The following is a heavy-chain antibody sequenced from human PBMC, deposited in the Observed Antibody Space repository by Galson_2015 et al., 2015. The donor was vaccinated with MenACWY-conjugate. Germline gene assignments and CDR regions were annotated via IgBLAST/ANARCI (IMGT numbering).Heavy chain of an antibody. V-gene: IGHV3-23*01. CDR3: AKARYYGSGSPPIGVFDY. Sequence: SLRLSCAASGFTFSSYAMNWVRQAPGKGLEWVSVISGSGGITYYADSVKGRFTISRDNSKNTLSVEMNSLRADDTAVYYCAKARYYGSGSPPIGVFDYWGQGAPVTVSS. D-gene: IGHD3-10*01. J-gene: IGHJ4*02. CDR1: GFTFSSYA. CDR2: ISGSGGIT.